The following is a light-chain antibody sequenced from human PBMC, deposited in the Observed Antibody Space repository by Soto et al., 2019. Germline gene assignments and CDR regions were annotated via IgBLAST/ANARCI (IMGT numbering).Light chain of an antibody. J-gene: IGKJ5*01. V-gene: IGKV4-1*01. CDR3: QQYYRPPPT. CDR2: WAS. Sequence: DIVMTQSPDSLPVSLGERATINCKSSQSVLYSSNNKNYLAWYQQKPGQPPKLLIYWASARESGVPDRFSGSGSGTDLTLTISSLQAEDVAVYYCQQYYRPPPTFGQGTRLEIK. CDR1: QSVLYSSNNKNY.